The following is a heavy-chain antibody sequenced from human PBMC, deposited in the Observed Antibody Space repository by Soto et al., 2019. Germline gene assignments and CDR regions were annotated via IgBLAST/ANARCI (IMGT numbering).Heavy chain of an antibody. D-gene: IGHD3-22*01. V-gene: IGHV4-4*02. CDR2: IYHSGST. CDR1: GGSISSSNW. Sequence: PSETLSLTCAVSGGSISSSNWWSWVRQPPGKGLEWIGEIYHSGSTNYNPSLKSRVTISVDKSKNQFSLKLTSVTAADTAVYYCAREMEKNYDSDSSGYLKYWGQGTLATVS. CDR3: AREMEKNYDSDSSGYLKY. J-gene: IGHJ4*02.